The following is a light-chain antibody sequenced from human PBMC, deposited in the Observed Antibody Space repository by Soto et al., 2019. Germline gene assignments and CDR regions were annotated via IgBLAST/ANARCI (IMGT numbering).Light chain of an antibody. CDR1: QSVGDY. CDR3: QQRGNLYT. J-gene: IGKJ2*01. Sequence: EIVLTQSPATLSLSLGDRATLSCRASQSVGDYLAWYQQQPGQPPRLLISDASNRAAGIPARFSGSGSGTDFTLTISSLEPEYFAVYYCQQRGNLYTFGQGTKLEIK. V-gene: IGKV3-11*01. CDR2: DAS.